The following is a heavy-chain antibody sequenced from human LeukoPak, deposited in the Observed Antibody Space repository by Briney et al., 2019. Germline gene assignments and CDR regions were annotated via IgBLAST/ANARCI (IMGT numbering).Heavy chain of an antibody. Sequence: SETLSLTCTVSGGSISSDSYYWTWIRQPPGKGLEWIASIYYSGSTYYNPSLKSRVTISVDTSRNQFSLKLSSVTAADTAVYYCASLAVAGLSEGYWGQGTLVIVSS. CDR2: IYYSGST. D-gene: IGHD6-19*01. V-gene: IGHV4-39*01. CDR3: ASLAVAGLSEGY. CDR1: GGSISSDSYY. J-gene: IGHJ4*02.